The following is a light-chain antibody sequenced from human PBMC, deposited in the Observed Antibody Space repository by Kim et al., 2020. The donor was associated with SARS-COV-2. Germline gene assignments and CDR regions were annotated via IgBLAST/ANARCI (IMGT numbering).Light chain of an antibody. CDR1: SNNVGNQG. CDR3: SAWDISVSAWV. J-gene: IGLJ3*02. V-gene: IGLV10-54*04. Sequence: QAGLTQPPSVSKGLRQTATLTCTGNSNNVGNQGAAWLQQHQGHPPKLLSYANNNRPSGTSQRFSASRSGNTASLTITELQPEDEADYYCSAWDISVSAWVFGGGTKLTVL. CDR2: ANN.